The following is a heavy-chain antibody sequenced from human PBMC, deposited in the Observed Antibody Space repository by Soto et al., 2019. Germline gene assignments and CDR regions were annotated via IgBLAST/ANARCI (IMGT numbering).Heavy chain of an antibody. D-gene: IGHD4-17*01. V-gene: IGHV4-59*08. CDR1: GGSMSGQH. CDR3: ARHGERTIRSLNWFDP. J-gene: IGHJ5*02. CDR2: HSDST. Sequence: PSETLSLTCTVSGGSMSGQHWSWIRQPPGKGLEWIGHHSDSTNYNPSLKSRVTISTDTSKNQFSLKLSSVTAAGTAMYYCARHGERTIRSLNWFDPWGQGTLVTVSS.